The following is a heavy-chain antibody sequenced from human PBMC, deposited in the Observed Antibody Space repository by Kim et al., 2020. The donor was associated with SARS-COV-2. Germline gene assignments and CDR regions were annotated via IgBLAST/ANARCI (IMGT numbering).Heavy chain of an antibody. CDR3: AGWSYYXMDV. J-gene: IGHJ6*02. V-gene: IGHV3-9*01. Sequence: GGSLRLSCAASGFTFDDYAMEWVRQAPGKGLEWVAGITWNSGSIGYADSVKGRFAISRDNAKNSLYLQMNSLRTEDTALYYCAGWSYYXMDVWGQGTTVTVSS. CDR2: ITWNSGSI. CDR1: GFTFDDYA. D-gene: IGHD6-19*01.